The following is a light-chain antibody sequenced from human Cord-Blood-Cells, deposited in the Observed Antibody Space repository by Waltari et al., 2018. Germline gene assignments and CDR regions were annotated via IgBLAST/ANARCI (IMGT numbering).Light chain of an antibody. CDR2: AAS. CDR3: QQSYSTPYT. V-gene: IGKV1-39*01. J-gene: IGKJ2*01. Sequence: DIQMTQSPSSLSASVGDRVTITCRESQSISSYLNWYQQKPGKAPKLLIYAASSLQSGVPSRFSGSGSGTDFTLTISSLQPEDFATHYCQQSYSTPYTFGQGTKLEIK. CDR1: QSISSY.